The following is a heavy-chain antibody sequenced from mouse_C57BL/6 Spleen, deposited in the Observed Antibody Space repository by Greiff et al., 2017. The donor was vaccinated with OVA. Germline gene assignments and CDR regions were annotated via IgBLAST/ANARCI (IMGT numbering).Heavy chain of an antibody. Sequence: EVKLQESGGGLVKPGGSLKLSCAASGFTFSDYGIHWVRQAPEKGLEWVAYISSGSSTIYSADTVKGRFTISRDNAKNTQFLQMTILRSEDTAMYYSARRGGAMDYWGQGTSVTVSS. V-gene: IGHV5-17*01. J-gene: IGHJ4*01. CDR1: GFTFSDYG. CDR2: ISSGSSTI. CDR3: ARRGGAMDY.